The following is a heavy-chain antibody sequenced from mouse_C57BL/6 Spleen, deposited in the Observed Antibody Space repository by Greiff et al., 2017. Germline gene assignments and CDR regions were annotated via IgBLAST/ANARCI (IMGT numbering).Heavy chain of an antibody. V-gene: IGHV1-61*01. Sequence: QVQLQQPGAELVRPGSSVKLSCKASGYTFTSYWMDWVKQRPGQGLEWIGNIYPSDSETHYNQKFKDKATLTVDKSSSTAYMQLSSLTSADSAVYYCVLLRAMDYWGQGTSVTVSS. J-gene: IGHJ4*01. CDR1: GYTFTSYW. CDR3: VLLRAMDY. CDR2: IYPSDSET. D-gene: IGHD1-1*01.